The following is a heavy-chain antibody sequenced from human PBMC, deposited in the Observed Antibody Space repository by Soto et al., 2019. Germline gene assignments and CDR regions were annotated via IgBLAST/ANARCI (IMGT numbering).Heavy chain of an antibody. CDR3: AKGDLDTSMAMAFDN. D-gene: IGHD5-18*01. V-gene: IGHV3-30*18. J-gene: IGHJ4*02. CDR2: ISHDGSKT. CDR1: GFTFRSYG. Sequence: QVQLVESGGGVVQPGRSLRLPCAASGFTFRSYGLHWVRQAPGKGLEWVAVISHDGSKTYYTGSVEGRFTISRDNFKNTLYLQMDSLRTEDTGMYYCAKGDLDTSMAMAFDNWGQGTLVTVSS.